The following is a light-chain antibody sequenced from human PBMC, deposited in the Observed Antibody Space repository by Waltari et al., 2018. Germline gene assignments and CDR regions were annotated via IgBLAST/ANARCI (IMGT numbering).Light chain of an antibody. J-gene: IGKJ1*01. CDR1: QSSSSW. CDR3: QQYNSYPWT. CDR2: KAS. Sequence: DIQMTQSPSTLSASVGDRVPITCRASQSSSSWLAWYQQKPGKAPKLLIYKASSLESGVPSRFSGSGSGTEFTLTISSLQPDDFATYYCQQYNSYPWTFGQGTKVEIK. V-gene: IGKV1-5*03.